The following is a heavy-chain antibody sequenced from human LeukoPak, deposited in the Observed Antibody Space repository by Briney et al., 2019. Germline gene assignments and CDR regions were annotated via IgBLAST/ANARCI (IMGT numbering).Heavy chain of an antibody. CDR3: ARDWYGGSYYRFDS. D-gene: IGHD1-26*01. J-gene: IGHJ4*02. V-gene: IGHV6-1*01. CDR2: TYYRSKWFN. Sequence: SQTLSLTCAIAGDSISSNSAAWNWIRQSPSMGLEWLGRTYYRSKWFNDYAVSVKSRISINPDTSQNQCSLQLNSVTPDNTAVYYCARDWYGGSYYRFDSWGQGSLVTVSS. CDR1: GDSISSNSAA.